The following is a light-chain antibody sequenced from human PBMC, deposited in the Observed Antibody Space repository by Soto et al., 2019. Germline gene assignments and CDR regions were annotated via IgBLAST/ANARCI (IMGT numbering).Light chain of an antibody. CDR2: GAS. J-gene: IGKJ4*01. V-gene: IGKV3-11*01. CDR3: QQRRNWLLS. CDR1: QSVRSY. Sequence: EVVLTQSPATLSLSPGESATLSCRASQSVRSYLAWYQQKPGQAPRLLIYGASNRATGIPARFSGSGSGTDFTLTISSLKPEDFAVYYCQQRRNWLLSFGGGTKVDIK.